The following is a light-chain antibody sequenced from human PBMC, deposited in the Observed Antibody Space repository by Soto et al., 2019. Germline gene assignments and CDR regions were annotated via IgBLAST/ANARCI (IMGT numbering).Light chain of an antibody. V-gene: IGKV3-20*01. CDR3: QEYDTSPMIT. Sequence: EIGLTQSPSTLSLSPGERATLSCRASQSVSSSFLAWYQLKPGRAPRLLIYGASSRSTGIPDRFSGSGSETDSTLTISRLDPEDFAIYYFQEYDTSPMITFGQGTRLEIK. CDR1: QSVSSSF. CDR2: GAS. J-gene: IGKJ5*01.